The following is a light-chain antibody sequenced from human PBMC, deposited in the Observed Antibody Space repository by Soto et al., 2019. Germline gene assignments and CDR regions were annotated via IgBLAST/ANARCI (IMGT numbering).Light chain of an antibody. V-gene: IGLV1-40*01. CDR1: SSNIGAGYD. CDR2: ANS. Sequence: QPVLTQPPSVSGAPGQRVTISCTGSSSNIGAGYDVHWYQQLPGTAPKLLIYANSNRPSGVPDRFSGSKSGTSASLGITGLQAEDEADYYCQSYDSSLSGSVVFGGGTKLTVL. J-gene: IGLJ2*01. CDR3: QSYDSSLSGSVV.